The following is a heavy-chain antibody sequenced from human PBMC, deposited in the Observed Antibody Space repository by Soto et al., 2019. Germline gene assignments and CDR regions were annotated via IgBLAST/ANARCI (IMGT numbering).Heavy chain of an antibody. D-gene: IGHD1-1*01. CDR2: ISGSGGST. CDR1: GFTFSSYA. V-gene: IGHV3-23*01. J-gene: IGHJ3*02. CDR3: AKWVGMRELERHDDAFDI. Sequence: PGGSLRLSCAAPGFTFSSYAMSWVRQAPGKGLEWVSAISGSGGSTYYADSVKGRFTISRGNSKNTLYLQMNSLRAEDTAVYYCAKWVGMRELERHDDAFDIWGQGTMVTVSS.